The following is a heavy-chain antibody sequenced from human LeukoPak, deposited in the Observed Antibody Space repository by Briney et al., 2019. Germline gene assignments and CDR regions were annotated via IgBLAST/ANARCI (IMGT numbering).Heavy chain of an antibody. J-gene: IGHJ4*02. CDR2: FDPEDGET. D-gene: IGHD3-22*01. V-gene: IGHV1-24*01. CDR1: GYTLTELS. Sequence: ASVKVSCKVSGYTLTELSMHWVRQAPGKGLEWMGGFDPEDGETIYAQKFQGRVTMTEDTSTDTAYMELCSLRSEDTAVYYCATGEYYYDSSGYQDWGQGTLVTVSS. CDR3: ATGEYYYDSSGYQD.